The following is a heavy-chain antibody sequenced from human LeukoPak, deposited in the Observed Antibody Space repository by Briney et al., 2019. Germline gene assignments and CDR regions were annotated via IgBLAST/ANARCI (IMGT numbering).Heavy chain of an antibody. J-gene: IGHJ5*02. CDR2: IYYSGST. CDR3: AREELLWFGELGVGWFDP. D-gene: IGHD3-10*01. V-gene: IGHV4-30-4*01. CDR1: GGSISSGDYY. Sequence: SETLSLTCTVSGGSISSGDYYWRWIRQPPGKGLEWIGYIYYSGSTYYNPSLKSRVTISVDTSKNQFSLKLSAVTAADTAVYYCAREELLWFGELGVGWFDPWGQGTLVTVSS.